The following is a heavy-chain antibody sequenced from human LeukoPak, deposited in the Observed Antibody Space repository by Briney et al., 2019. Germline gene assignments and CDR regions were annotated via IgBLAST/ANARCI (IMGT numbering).Heavy chain of an antibody. V-gene: IGHV3-23*01. J-gene: IGHJ4*02. CDR3: AKGTLTTVLRYFDWLLDY. CDR2: ISGSGGST. D-gene: IGHD3-9*01. Sequence: PGRFLRLSCAASGFAFNTYAMSWVRQAPGKGLEWVSAISGSGGSTYYADSVKGRFTISRDNSKNTLYLQMNSLRAEDTAVYYCAKGTLTTVLRYFDWLLDYWGQGTLVTVSS. CDR1: GFAFNTYA.